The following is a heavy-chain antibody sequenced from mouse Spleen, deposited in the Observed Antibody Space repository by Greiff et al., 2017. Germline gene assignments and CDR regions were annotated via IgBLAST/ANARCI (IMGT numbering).Heavy chain of an antibody. CDR2: ISSGGSYT. J-gene: IGHJ2*01. CDR3: ARGLRYFDY. D-gene: IGHD3-1*01. V-gene: IGHV5-6-4*01. Sequence: EVMLVESGGGLVKPGGSLKLSCAASGFTFSSYTMSWVRQTPEKRLEWVATISSGGSYTYYPDSVKGRFTISRDNAKNTLYLQMSSLKSEDTAMYYCARGLRYFDYWGQGTTLTVSS. CDR1: GFTFSSYT.